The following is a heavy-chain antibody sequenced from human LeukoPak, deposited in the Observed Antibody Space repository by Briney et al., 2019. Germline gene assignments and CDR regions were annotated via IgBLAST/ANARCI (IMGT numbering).Heavy chain of an antibody. V-gene: IGHV5-51*01. CDR2: IYPGDSDT. Sequence: GESLKISCKGSGYSFTSYWIGWVRQMPGKGLEWMGIIYPGDSDTRYSPSFQGQVTISADKSISTAYLQWSSLKAPDTAMYYCARAGYYDYVWGSYRSNWFDPWGQGTLVTVSS. J-gene: IGHJ5*02. D-gene: IGHD3-16*02. CDR1: GYSFTSYW. CDR3: ARAGYYDYVWGSYRSNWFDP.